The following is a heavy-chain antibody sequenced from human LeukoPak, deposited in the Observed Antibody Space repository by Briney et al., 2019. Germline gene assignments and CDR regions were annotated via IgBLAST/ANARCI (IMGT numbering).Heavy chain of an antibody. V-gene: IGHV4-30-2*05. Sequence: SETLSLTCAVSGGSISSGGYSWSWIRQPPGKGLEWIGYIYHSGSTYYNPSLKSRVTISVDTSKNQFSLKLSSVTAADTAVYYCAREGAYSGYDLTFDYWGQGTLVTVSS. CDR3: AREGAYSGYDLTFDY. CDR1: GGSISSGGYS. J-gene: IGHJ4*02. CDR2: IYHSGST. D-gene: IGHD5-12*01.